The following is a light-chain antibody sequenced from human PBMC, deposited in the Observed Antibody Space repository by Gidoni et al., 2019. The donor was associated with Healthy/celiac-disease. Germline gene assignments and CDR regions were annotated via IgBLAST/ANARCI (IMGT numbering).Light chain of an antibody. V-gene: IGKV3-15*01. CDR2: GAS. Sequence: EIVMTQSPATLSVSPGERANLSCRASQSVSSNLAWYQQKPGQAPRLLSYGASTRATGIPARFSGSGSGTEFTLTISSLQSEDFAVYYCQQYNNWPLTFGGGTKVEIK. J-gene: IGKJ4*01. CDR3: QQYNNWPLT. CDR1: QSVSSN.